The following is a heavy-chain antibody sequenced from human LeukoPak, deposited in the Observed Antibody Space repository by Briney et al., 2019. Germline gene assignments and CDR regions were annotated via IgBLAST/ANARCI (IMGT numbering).Heavy chain of an antibody. CDR1: GGTFSSYA. V-gene: IGHV1-69*05. CDR2: IIPIFGTA. J-gene: IGHJ6*03. D-gene: IGHD3-10*01. Sequence: EASVKVSCKASGGTFSSYAISWVRQAPGQGPEWMGGIIPIFGTANYAQKFQGRVTITTDESTSTAYMELSSLRSEDTAVYYCARGGFTMVRGVDYYYYTDVWGKGTTVTVSS. CDR3: ARGGFTMVRGVDYYYYTDV.